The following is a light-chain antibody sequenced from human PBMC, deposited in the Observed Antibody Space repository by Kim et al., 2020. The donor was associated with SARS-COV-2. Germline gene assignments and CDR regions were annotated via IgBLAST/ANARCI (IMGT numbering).Light chain of an antibody. V-gene: IGKV3-20*01. CDR3: QQYGRLPIT. CDR1: QSVSSNS. Sequence: STGERATLACRASQSVSSNSLAWYQQKPGQAPRRLIYGASSRATGIPGTFGGSGSGTDFTLTISRLEPEDFAVYYCQQYGRLPITFGQGTRLEIK. J-gene: IGKJ5*01. CDR2: GAS.